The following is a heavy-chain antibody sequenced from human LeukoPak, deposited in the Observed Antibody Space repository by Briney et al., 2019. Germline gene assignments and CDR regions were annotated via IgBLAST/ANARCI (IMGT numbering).Heavy chain of an antibody. Sequence: PSQTLSLTCTVSGGSISSGGLYWSWIRQHPGKGLDWIGFIYYSGSTYYNPSLKSRVTISIDTSKNQFSLNLYSVTVADTAVYYCARVPEPGWFDPWGQGTLVTVSS. CDR2: IYYSGST. V-gene: IGHV4-31*03. CDR3: ARVPEPGWFDP. J-gene: IGHJ5*02. D-gene: IGHD1-14*01. CDR1: GGSISSGGLY.